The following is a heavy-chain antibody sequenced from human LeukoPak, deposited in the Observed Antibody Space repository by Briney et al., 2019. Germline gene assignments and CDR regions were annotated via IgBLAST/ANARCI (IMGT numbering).Heavy chain of an antibody. CDR1: GFTFSSYW. CDR2: INSDGSTT. V-gene: IGHV3-74*01. CDR3: ARDTADDAFDI. J-gene: IGHJ3*02. Sequence: SGGSLRLSCAASGFTFSSYWMHWVRQAPGKGLVWVSRINSDGSTTSHADSVKGRFTISRDNAKNTLYLQMNSLRAEDTAVYYCARDTADDAFDIWGQGTMVTVSS.